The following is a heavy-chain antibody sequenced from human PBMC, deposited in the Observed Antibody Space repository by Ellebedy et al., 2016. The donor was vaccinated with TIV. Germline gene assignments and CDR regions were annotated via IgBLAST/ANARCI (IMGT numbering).Heavy chain of an antibody. CDR3: AREQWQGT. J-gene: IGHJ4*02. CDR2: IYHTGGT. V-gene: IGHV4-59*01. CDR1: GGSMSPYY. Sequence: SETLSLXCSVSGGSMSPYYWNWIRQPPGMGLEWLGCIYHTGGTNYSPSLESRITISLDTSKNQFSLRLTSVTAADTAVYYCAREQWQGTWGQGTLVTVSS. D-gene: IGHD6-19*01.